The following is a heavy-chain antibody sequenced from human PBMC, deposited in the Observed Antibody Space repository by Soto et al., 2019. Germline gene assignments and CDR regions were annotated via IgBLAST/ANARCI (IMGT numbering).Heavy chain of an antibody. CDR1: GGSISSSSYY. V-gene: IGHV4-39*01. Sequence: SLTCTVSGGSISSSSYYWGWIRQPPGKGLEWIGSIYYSGSTYYNPSLKSRVTISVDTSKNQFSLKLSSVTAADTAVYYCARHEKGGYTSYYYYYGMDVWGQGTTVTVSS. CDR3: ARHEKGGYTSYYYYYGMDV. J-gene: IGHJ6*02. CDR2: IYYSGST. D-gene: IGHD2-2*02.